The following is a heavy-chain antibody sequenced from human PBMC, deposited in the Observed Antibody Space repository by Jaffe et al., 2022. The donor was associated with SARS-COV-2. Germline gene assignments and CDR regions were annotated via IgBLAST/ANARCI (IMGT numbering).Heavy chain of an antibody. CDR1: GGSISSYY. J-gene: IGHJ4*02. V-gene: IGHV4-59*01. CDR3: ARSPPDYYDSSGYFDY. D-gene: IGHD3-22*01. CDR2: IYYSGST. Sequence: QVQLQESGPGLVKPSETLSLTCTVSGGSISSYYWSWIRQPPGKGLEWIGYIYYSGSTNYNPSLKSRVTISVDTSKNQFSLKLSSVTAADTAVYYCARSPPDYYDSSGYFDYWGQGTLVTVSS.